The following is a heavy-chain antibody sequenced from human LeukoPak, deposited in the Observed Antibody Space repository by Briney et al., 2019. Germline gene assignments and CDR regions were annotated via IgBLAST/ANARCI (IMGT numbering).Heavy chain of an antibody. D-gene: IGHD3-22*01. CDR3: ATRTGGGQMVISWEFDY. V-gene: IGHV1-24*01. Sequence: ASVKVSCKVSGYTLTELSMHWVRQAPGKGLEWRGGFDPEDGETIYAQKFEGRVTMTEDTSTDTAYMELSSLRSEDTAVYYCATRTGGGQMVISWEFDYWGQGTLVTVSS. J-gene: IGHJ4*02. CDR1: GYTLTELS. CDR2: FDPEDGET.